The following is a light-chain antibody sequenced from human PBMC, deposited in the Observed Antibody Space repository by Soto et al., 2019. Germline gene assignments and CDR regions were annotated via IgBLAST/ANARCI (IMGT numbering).Light chain of an antibody. CDR3: QQYNTCSWT. V-gene: IGKV1-5*01. J-gene: IGKJ1*01. Sequence: DIQMTQSPSTLSASVGERVTISCRANQSISNLLAWYQQKPGKAPKLLIYDASSLESGVPSRFRGSGSGTEFTLTISSLQPDDFATYYCQQYNTCSWTFGQGTKVDIK. CDR1: QSISNL. CDR2: DAS.